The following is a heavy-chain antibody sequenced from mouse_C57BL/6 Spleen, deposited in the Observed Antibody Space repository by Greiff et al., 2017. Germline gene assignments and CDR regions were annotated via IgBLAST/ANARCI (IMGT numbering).Heavy chain of an antibody. CDR1: GYTFTSYW. V-gene: IGHV1-59*01. CDR2: IDPSDSYT. Sequence: QVQLQQPGAELVRPGTSVKLSCKASGYTFTSYWMHWVKQRPGQGLEWIGVIDPSDSYTNYNQKFKGKATLTVDTSSSTAYMQLSSLTSEGSAVYYCARITTVVATGLYVWGTGTTVTVSS. D-gene: IGHD1-1*01. CDR3: ARITTVVATGLYV. J-gene: IGHJ1*03.